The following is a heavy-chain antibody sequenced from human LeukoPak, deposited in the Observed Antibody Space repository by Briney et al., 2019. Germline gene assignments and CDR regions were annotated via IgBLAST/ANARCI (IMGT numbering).Heavy chain of an antibody. V-gene: IGHV3-21*01. CDR3: ASPTGESGWSEFDY. J-gene: IGHJ4*02. Sequence: NPGGSLRFSCAASGFTFSSYSMNWVRQAPGKGLEWVSSISSSSSYIYYADSVKGRFTISRDNAKNSLYLQMNSLRAEDTAVYYCASPTGESGWSEFDYWGQGTLVTVSS. D-gene: IGHD6-19*01. CDR2: ISSSSSYI. CDR1: GFTFSSYS.